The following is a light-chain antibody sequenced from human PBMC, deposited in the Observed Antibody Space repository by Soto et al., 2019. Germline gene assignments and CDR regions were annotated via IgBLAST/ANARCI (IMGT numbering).Light chain of an antibody. Sequence: EIVMTQSPATLSVSPGERATLSCRASQSVSSNLAWYQQKPGQAPRLLIFDASNRATGIPVRFSGSGSGTDFTLTISSLQPEDFAVYYCHQRSNWPPTFGGGTKVDNK. CDR3: HQRSNWPPT. CDR1: QSVSSN. CDR2: DAS. V-gene: IGKV3-11*01. J-gene: IGKJ4*01.